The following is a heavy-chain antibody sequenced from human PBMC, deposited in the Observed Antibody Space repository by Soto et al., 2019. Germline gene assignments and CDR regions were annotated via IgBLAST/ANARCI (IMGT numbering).Heavy chain of an antibody. CDR2: ISKDGSNK. D-gene: IGHD3-22*01. CDR3: ARDYYDGRGSYFVSYFDF. J-gene: IGHJ4*02. CDR1: GFAFNRYS. Sequence: QVLLVESGGGVVQPGRSVRLSCAASGFAFNRYSMYWVRQTPGKGLEWVAFISKDGSNKKYSDYVKGRFTISRDNSKNTLYLQMNSLRGADTAVYYCARDYYDGRGSYFVSYFDFWGQGALVTVSS. V-gene: IGHV3-30-3*01.